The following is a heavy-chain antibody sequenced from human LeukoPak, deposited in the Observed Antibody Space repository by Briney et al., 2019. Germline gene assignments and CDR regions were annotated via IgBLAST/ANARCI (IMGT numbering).Heavy chain of an antibody. CDR2: INHSGST. CDR1: GGSFSGYY. Sequence: KPSETLSLTCAVYGGSFSGYYWSWIRQPPGKGLEWIGEINHSGSTNYNPSLKSRVTISVDTSKNQFSLKLSSVTAADTAAYYCARGPYNWNYDGFDYWGQGTLVTVSS. CDR3: ARGPYNWNYDGFDY. D-gene: IGHD1-7*01. V-gene: IGHV4-34*01. J-gene: IGHJ4*02.